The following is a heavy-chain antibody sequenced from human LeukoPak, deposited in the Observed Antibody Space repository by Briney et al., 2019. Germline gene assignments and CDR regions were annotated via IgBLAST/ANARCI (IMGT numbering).Heavy chain of an antibody. CDR1: GFTFSSYE. CDR3: AQGAYYYDSSGYYYWYFQH. J-gene: IGHJ1*01. Sequence: GGSLRLSCAASGFTFSSYEMNWVRQAPGKGLEWVSYISSGSTIYYADSVKGRFTISRDNAKNSLYLQMNSLRAEDTAVYYCAQGAYYYDSSGYYYWYFQHWGQGTLVTVSS. V-gene: IGHV3-48*03. CDR2: ISSGSTI. D-gene: IGHD3-22*01.